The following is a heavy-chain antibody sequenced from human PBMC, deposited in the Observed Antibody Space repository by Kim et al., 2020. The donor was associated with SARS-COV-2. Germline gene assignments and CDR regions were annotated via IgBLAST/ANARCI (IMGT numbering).Heavy chain of an antibody. CDR3: ARAIAAAGTDYYYGMEV. Sequence: SETLSLTCTVSGGSISSYYWSWIRQPPGKGLEWIGYIYYSGSTNYNPSLKSRVTISVDTSKNQFSLKLSSVTAADTAVYYCARAIAAAGTDYYYGMEVWGQGTTVTVSS. CDR1: GGSISSYY. D-gene: IGHD6-13*01. V-gene: IGHV4-59*01. CDR2: IYYSGST. J-gene: IGHJ6*02.